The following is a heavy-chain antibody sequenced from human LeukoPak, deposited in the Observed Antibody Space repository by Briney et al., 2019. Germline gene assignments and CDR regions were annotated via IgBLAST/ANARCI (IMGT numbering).Heavy chain of an antibody. CDR3: ARDSGDDSSDYYHNHDY. V-gene: IGHV1-69*05. J-gene: IGHJ4*02. Sequence: SVKVSCKASGGTFSSYAISWVRQAPGQGLEWMGRTIPMFGTTNYAQKLQGRVTIITGESTSTAYMELSSLRSEDTAVYYCARDSGDDSSDYYHNHDYWGQGTLVTVSS. CDR2: TIPMFGTT. CDR1: GGTFSSYA. D-gene: IGHD3-22*01.